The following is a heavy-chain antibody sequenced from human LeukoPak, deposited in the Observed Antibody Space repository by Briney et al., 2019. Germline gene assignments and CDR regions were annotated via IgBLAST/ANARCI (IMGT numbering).Heavy chain of an antibody. CDR1: GYTFTSYG. V-gene: IGHV1-8*03. CDR2: MNPNSGYT. Sequence: GASVKVSCKASGYTFTSYGINWVRQATGQGLEWMAWMNPNSGYTGYAQKFQGRVTLTRDTSTTTAFMELSSLRSEDTAVYYCARSLGEDLEAPSVWGQGTLVTVSS. CDR3: ARSLGEDLEAPSV. D-gene: IGHD5/OR15-5a*01. J-gene: IGHJ4*02.